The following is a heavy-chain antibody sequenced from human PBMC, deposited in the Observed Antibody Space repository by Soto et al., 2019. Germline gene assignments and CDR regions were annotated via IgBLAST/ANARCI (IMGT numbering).Heavy chain of an antibody. D-gene: IGHD3-3*01. CDR3: ARKESDTIFGVVTTYYYYGMDV. Sequence: QVQLVQSGAEVKKPGASVKVSCKASGYTFTSYGISWVRQAPGQGLEWMGWISGYNGNTNYAQKLQGRVTMTTDTFTSTAYMGLRSLRSDDTAVYYCARKESDTIFGVVTTYYYYGMDVWGQGTTVTVSS. CDR2: ISGYNGNT. J-gene: IGHJ6*02. CDR1: GYTFTSYG. V-gene: IGHV1-18*01.